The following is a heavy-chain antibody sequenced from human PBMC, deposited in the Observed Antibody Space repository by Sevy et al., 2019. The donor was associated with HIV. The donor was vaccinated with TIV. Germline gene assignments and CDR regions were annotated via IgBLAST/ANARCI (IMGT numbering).Heavy chain of an antibody. V-gene: IGHV4-59*01. Sequence: SETLSLTCTVSGGSISSYYWSWIRQPPGKGLEWIGYIYYSGSTNYNPSLKSRVTISVDTSKNQFSLKLSSVTAADPAVYYCARDKGYYDILTGYYGSYWFDPWGQGTLVTVSS. CDR1: GGSISSYY. CDR2: IYYSGST. D-gene: IGHD3-9*01. J-gene: IGHJ5*02. CDR3: ARDKGYYDILTGYYGSYWFDP.